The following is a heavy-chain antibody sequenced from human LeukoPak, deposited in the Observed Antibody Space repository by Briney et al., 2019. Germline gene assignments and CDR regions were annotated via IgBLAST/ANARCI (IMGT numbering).Heavy chain of an antibody. CDR3: ARDECSSTSCYVGEGNFDY. J-gene: IGHJ4*02. CDR1: GYIFSHYG. D-gene: IGHD2-2*01. Sequence: ASVKVSCKTSGYIFSHYGISWVRQAPGQGPEWMGWISGYNDNTNYAQSVEGRVTMTTDTATRTAYMELRSLTSDETAVYYCARDECSSTSCYVGEGNFDYWGQGTLVTVSS. V-gene: IGHV1-18*01. CDR2: ISGYNDNT.